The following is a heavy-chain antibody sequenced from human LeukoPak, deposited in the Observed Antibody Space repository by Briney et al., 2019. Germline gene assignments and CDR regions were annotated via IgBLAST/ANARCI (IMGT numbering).Heavy chain of an antibody. Sequence: GGSLRLSCAASGLTFSSYAMHWVRQAPGPGLECVAVISYDGSNKYYADSVKGRFTISRDNSKNTLSLQMNSLRAEDTAIYYCARGDYYGSGSYSDYWGQGTLVTVSS. CDR3: ARGDYYGSGSYSDY. D-gene: IGHD3-10*01. V-gene: IGHV3-30-3*01. CDR1: GLTFSSYA. J-gene: IGHJ4*02. CDR2: ISYDGSNK.